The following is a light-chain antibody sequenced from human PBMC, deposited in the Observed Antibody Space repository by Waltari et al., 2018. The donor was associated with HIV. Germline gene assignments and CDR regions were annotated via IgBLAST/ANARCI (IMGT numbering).Light chain of an antibody. Sequence: EIFLTQSPPTLSVSPGEIATLSCRASQSLSSYLAWYQQKPGQAPRLLIYGASTRATGTPVRFSGGGSGTEFSLTISSLRSEDYAVYYCQQFHNWPHTFGGGTKVEIK. CDR2: GAS. CDR1: QSLSSY. V-gene: IGKV3-15*01. J-gene: IGKJ4*01. CDR3: QQFHNWPHT.